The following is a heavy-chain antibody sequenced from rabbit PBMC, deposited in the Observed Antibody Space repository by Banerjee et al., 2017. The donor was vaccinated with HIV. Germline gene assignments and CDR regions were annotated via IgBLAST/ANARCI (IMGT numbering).Heavy chain of an antibody. CDR1: GLDFSSYYY. D-gene: IGHD1-1*01. CDR2: IYVGSGNT. Sequence: QEQLEESGGDLVKPEGSLTLTCTASGLDFSSYYYMCWVRQAPGKGLEWIGCIYVGSGNTNYASWAKGRFTISKTSSTTVTLQMTSLTAADTATYFCARDPASSRGLWGPGTLVTVS. CDR3: ARDPASSRGL. J-gene: IGHJ4*01. V-gene: IGHV1S45*01.